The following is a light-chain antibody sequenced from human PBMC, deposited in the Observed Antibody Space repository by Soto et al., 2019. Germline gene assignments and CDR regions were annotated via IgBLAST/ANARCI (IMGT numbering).Light chain of an antibody. Sequence: DIQMTQSPSTLSASVGDRVTITCRASQSIGNWLAWYQQKPGKAPKLLIYAASGLQTGVPSGFSGSGSGTEFTLTISSLQPDDSATYYCQQYNTYSTFGQGTKVDI. CDR2: AAS. J-gene: IGKJ1*01. CDR1: QSIGNW. V-gene: IGKV1-5*03. CDR3: QQYNTYST.